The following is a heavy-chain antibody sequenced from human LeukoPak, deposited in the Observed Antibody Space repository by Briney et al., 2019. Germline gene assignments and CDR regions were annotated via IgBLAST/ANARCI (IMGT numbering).Heavy chain of an antibody. V-gene: IGHV3-21*01. Sequence: GGSLRLSRAASGFTFSSYSMNWVRQAPGKGLEWVSSISSSSSYIYYADSVKGRFTISRDNAKNSLYLQMNSLRAEDTAVYYCARGKGGYKDFDYWGQGTLVTVSS. CDR1: GFTFSSYS. D-gene: IGHD5-24*01. CDR2: ISSSSSYI. CDR3: ARGKGGYKDFDY. J-gene: IGHJ4*02.